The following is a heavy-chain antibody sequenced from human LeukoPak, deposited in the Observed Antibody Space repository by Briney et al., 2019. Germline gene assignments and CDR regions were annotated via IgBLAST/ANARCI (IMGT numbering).Heavy chain of an antibody. J-gene: IGHJ4*02. Sequence: PSETLSLTCVVYGGSFSGYYWSWIRQPPGKGLEWIGEINHSGSTNYNPSLKSRVTISVDTSKSQFSLKLSSVTAADTAVYYCARGDGYCTSTSCYALDYWGQGTLVTVSS. V-gene: IGHV4-34*01. CDR2: INHSGST. D-gene: IGHD2-2*03. CDR3: ARGDGYCTSTSCYALDY. CDR1: GGSFSGYY.